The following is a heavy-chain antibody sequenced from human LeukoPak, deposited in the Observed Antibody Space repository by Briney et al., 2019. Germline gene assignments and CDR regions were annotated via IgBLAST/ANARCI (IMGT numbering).Heavy chain of an antibody. V-gene: IGHV1-69*06. CDR2: IIPIFGTA. J-gene: IGHJ6*04. CDR1: GGTFSSYA. Sequence: ASVRVSCKASGGTFSSYAISWVRQAPGQGPEWMGGIIPIFGTANYAQKFQGRVTITADKSTSTAYMELSSLRSEDTAVYYCARENGDYGYYYGMDVWGKGTTVTVSS. D-gene: IGHD4-17*01. CDR3: ARENGDYGYYYGMDV.